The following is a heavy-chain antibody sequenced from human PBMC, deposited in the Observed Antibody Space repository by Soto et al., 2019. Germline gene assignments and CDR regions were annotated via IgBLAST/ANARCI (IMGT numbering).Heavy chain of an antibody. CDR3: ARGWFGPDV. J-gene: IGHJ6*03. CDR2: IDNAGTDS. D-gene: IGHD3-10*01. Sequence: EVQLVESGGGLVQPGGSLRLSCAASGFTLSGRSMHWVRHAPGKGLVWVSGIDNAGTDSTYADSVKGRFTSSRDNAKNMLYLQMNSLRVEDTAVYYSARGWFGPDVWGKGTTVTVSS. V-gene: IGHV3-74*01. CDR1: GFTLSGRS.